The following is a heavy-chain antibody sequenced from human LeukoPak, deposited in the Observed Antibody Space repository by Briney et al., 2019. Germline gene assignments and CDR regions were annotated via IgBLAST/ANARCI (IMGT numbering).Heavy chain of an antibody. D-gene: IGHD6-13*01. CDR1: GGSFSGYY. CDR3: ASEGSSSWYFN. J-gene: IGHJ4*02. CDR2: INHSGST. Sequence: SETLSLTCAVYGGSFSGYYWSWIRQPPGKGLEWIGEINHSGSTNYNPSLKSRVTISVDTSKNQFSLKLSSVTAADTAVYHCASEGSSSWYFNWGQGTLVTVSS. V-gene: IGHV4-34*01.